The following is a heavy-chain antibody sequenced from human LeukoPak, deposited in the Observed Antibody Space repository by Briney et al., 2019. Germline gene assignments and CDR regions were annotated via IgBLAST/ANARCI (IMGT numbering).Heavy chain of an antibody. Sequence: GASVKVSCKASGYTFTGYYMHWVRQAPGQGLEWMGWINPNSGGTNYAQKFQGRVTMTRDTSISTAYMELSRLRSDDTAVYYCARDFDVAFSTETTGNYWGQGTLVTVSS. J-gene: IGHJ4*02. CDR1: GYTFTGYY. D-gene: IGHD4-17*01. V-gene: IGHV1-2*02. CDR2: INPNSGGT. CDR3: ARDFDVAFSTETTGNY.